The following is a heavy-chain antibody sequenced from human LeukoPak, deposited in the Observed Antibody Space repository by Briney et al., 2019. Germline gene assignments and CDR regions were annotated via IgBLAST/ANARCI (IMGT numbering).Heavy chain of an antibody. V-gene: IGHV3-48*02. Sequence: GGSLRLSCAASGFTFSSYSMNWVRQAPGKGLEWVSYISSSSSTIYYADSVKGRFTISRDNAKNSLYLQMNSLRDEDTAVYYCARDFRAPETYCYYGMDVWGQGTTVTVSS. CDR1: GFTFSSYS. CDR2: ISSSSSTI. D-gene: IGHD1-26*01. J-gene: IGHJ6*02. CDR3: ARDFRAPETYCYYGMDV.